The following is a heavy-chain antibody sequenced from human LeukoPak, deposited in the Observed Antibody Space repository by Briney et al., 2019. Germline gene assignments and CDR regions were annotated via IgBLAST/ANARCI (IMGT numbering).Heavy chain of an antibody. Sequence: PSETLSLTCTVSAYSISSGFYWGWIRQPPGKGLEWIGTVSHSGITSYNPSLKSRVTISTDTSKNQFSLNLSSVTAADTAVYYCARGDYGGNSEYFQHWGQGTLVTVSS. J-gene: IGHJ1*01. CDR1: AYSISSGFY. V-gene: IGHV4-38-2*02. CDR2: VSHSGIT. D-gene: IGHD4-23*01. CDR3: ARGDYGGNSEYFQH.